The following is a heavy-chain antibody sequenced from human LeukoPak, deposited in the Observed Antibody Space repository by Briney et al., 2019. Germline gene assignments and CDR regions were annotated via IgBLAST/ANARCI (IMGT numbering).Heavy chain of an antibody. CDR1: GYTFTSYY. D-gene: IGHD2-21*02. J-gene: IGHJ4*02. CDR2: INPSGGST. Sequence: ASVKVSCKASGYTFTSYYMHWVRQAPGQGLEWMGIINPSGGSTSYAQKFQGRVTMTRGMSTSTVYMELSSLRSEDTAVYYCARTLCGGDCYSDYWGQGTLVTVSS. CDR3: ARTLCGGDCYSDY. V-gene: IGHV1-46*01.